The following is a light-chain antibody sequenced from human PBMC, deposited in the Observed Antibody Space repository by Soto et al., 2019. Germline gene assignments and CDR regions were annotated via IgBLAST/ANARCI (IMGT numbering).Light chain of an antibody. CDR3: QQYSNSPLT. Sequence: EIVLTQSPGTLYLSPGERATLSCRASQSVAATYLAWYQQRPGQAPRLLIYGASSRATGIPDRFSGSGSGTDFTLTISRLEPEDLAVYYCQQYSNSPLTFGQGTKVEIK. CDR2: GAS. J-gene: IGKJ1*01. CDR1: QSVAATY. V-gene: IGKV3-20*01.